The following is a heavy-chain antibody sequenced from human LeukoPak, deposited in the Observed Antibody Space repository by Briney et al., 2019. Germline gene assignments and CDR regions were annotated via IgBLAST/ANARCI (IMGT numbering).Heavy chain of an antibody. Sequence: SETLSLTCAVYGGSFSGYYWTWIRQPPGKGLEWIGEINHSGSTNYNPSLKSRVTISVDTSKNQFSLKLRSVSAADTAVYYCARATGRNTNTDRFDYWGQGTLVTVSS. CDR2: INHSGST. CDR3: ARATGRNTNTDRFDY. CDR1: GGSFSGYY. J-gene: IGHJ4*02. V-gene: IGHV4-34*01. D-gene: IGHD2-2*01.